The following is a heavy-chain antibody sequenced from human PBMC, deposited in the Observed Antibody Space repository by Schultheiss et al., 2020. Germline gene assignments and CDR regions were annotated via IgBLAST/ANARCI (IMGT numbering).Heavy chain of an antibody. V-gene: IGHV4-34*01. CDR1: GGSFSGYY. Sequence: ESLKISCAVYGGSFSGYYWSWIRQPPGKGLEWIGSIYYSGSTYYNPSLKSRVTISVDTSKNQFSLKLSSVTAADTAVYYCVRGQIAARLSTWGQGTLVTVYS. CDR3: VRGQIAARLST. CDR2: IYYSGST. D-gene: IGHD6-6*01. J-gene: IGHJ5*02.